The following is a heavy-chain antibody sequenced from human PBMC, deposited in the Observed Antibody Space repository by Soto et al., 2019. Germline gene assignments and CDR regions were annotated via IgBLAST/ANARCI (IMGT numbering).Heavy chain of an antibody. V-gene: IGHV1-2*02. D-gene: IGHD1-1*01. CDR3: ARDRTGTAVY. CDR1: GYSFTGTY. Sequence: ASVKVSCKASGYSFTGTYMHWVRQAPGQGLEWMGWINPNSGDTNYAQKFQGRVTMTRDTSISTAYMELSRLRSDDTAVYYCARDRTGTAVYWGQGTLATVSS. J-gene: IGHJ4*02. CDR2: INPNSGDT.